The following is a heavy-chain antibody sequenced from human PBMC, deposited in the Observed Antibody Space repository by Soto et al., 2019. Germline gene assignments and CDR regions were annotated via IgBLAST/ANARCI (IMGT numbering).Heavy chain of an antibody. D-gene: IGHD1-26*01. CDR1: GFTFSDHY. Sequence: EVQLVESGGGLVQPGGSLRLSCAASGFTFSDHYMDWVRQAPGKGLEWVGRSRNKANSYSTEYAASVKGRFTISRYESKNSLYLHMNSLKTEDTAVYYCARFSGSYTRGLDYWGQGTLVTVSS. CDR2: SRNKANSYST. CDR3: ARFSGSYTRGLDY. J-gene: IGHJ4*02. V-gene: IGHV3-72*01.